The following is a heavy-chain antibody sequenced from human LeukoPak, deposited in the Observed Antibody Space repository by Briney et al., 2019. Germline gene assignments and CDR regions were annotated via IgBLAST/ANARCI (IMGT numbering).Heavy chain of an antibody. Sequence: ASVKVSCKASGYTFTSYGISWVRQAPGQGLEWMGWISAYNGNTNYAQKLQGRVTMTTDTSTSTAYMELRSLRSDDTAVYYCAKDLQGAADEARPLYYFDYWGQGTLVTVSS. J-gene: IGHJ4*02. CDR1: GYTFTSYG. D-gene: IGHD6-6*01. CDR3: AKDLQGAADEARPLYYFDY. V-gene: IGHV1-18*01. CDR2: ISAYNGNT.